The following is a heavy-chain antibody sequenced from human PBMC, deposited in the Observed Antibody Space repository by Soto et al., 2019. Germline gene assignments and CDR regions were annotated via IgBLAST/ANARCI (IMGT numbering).Heavy chain of an antibody. CDR2: IWYDGSSK. J-gene: IGHJ6*02. CDR3: ARDSDDYGDSYGMDV. V-gene: IGHV3-33*01. D-gene: IGHD4-17*01. CDR1: GFTFSSYG. Sequence: PGGSLRLSCAASGFTFSSYGMHWVRQAPGKGLEWVAVIWYDGSSKYYADSVKGRFTISRDNSKNTLYLQMNSLRAADTAVYYCARDSDDYGDSYGMDVWGQGTTVTVSS.